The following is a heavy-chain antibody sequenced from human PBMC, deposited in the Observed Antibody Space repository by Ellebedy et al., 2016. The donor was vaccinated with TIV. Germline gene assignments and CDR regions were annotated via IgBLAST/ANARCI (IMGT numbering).Heavy chain of an antibody. CDR3: AKSLVVVPDANLWSHYYYGMDV. V-gene: IGHV3-23*01. Sequence: GESLKISCAASGFTFSSYAMSWLRQAPGKGLEWVSVISGSGGSTSNADSVRGRFTISRDNSQNTRYLQMNRLRAEDTAVDYCAKSLVVVPDANLWSHYYYGMDVWGQGTTVTVSS. D-gene: IGHD2-2*01. J-gene: IGHJ6*02. CDR1: GFTFSSYA. CDR2: ISGSGGST.